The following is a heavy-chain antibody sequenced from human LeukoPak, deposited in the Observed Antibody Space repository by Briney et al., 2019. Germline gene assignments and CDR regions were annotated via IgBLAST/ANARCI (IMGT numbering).Heavy chain of an antibody. D-gene: IGHD3-10*01. V-gene: IGHV4-34*01. CDR3: ASPYGGYSGRDY. J-gene: IGHJ4*02. CDR1: GGSFSGYY. CDR2: INHSGST. Sequence: SSETLSLTCAVYGGSFSGYYWSWIRQPPGKGLEWIGEINHSGSTNYNPSLKSRVTISVDTSKNQFSLKLSSVTAADTAVYYCASPYGGYSGRDYWGQGTLVTVSS.